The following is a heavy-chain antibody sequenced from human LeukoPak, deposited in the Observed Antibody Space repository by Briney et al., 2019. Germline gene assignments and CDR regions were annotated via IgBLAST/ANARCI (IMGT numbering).Heavy chain of an antibody. CDR3: AKKAQSGYNLNWFDP. CDR2: ISYDGSNK. J-gene: IGHJ5*02. CDR1: GFTFSSYG. V-gene: IGHV3-30*18. Sequence: PGGSLRLSCAASGFTFSSYGMHWVRQAPGKGLEWVAVISYDGSNKYYADSVKGRFTISRDNSKNTLYLQMNSLRAEDTAVYYCAKKAQSGYNLNWFDPRGQGTLVTVSS. D-gene: IGHD5-18*01.